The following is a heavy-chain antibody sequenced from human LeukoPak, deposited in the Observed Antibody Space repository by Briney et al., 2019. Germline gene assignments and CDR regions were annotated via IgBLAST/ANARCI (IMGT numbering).Heavy chain of an antibody. J-gene: IGHJ3*02. D-gene: IGHD3-10*01. V-gene: IGHV4-4*07. CDR3: ARYTSLSGDYYGSGSPLGAFDI. CDR2: IYTSGSN. Sequence: SETLSLTCTVSGGSISSYYWSWIRQPAGKGLEWIGRIYTSGSNKYNPSLKSRVHMTVDTFENQFSLKLSLVTAADTAVYYWARYTSLSGDYYGSGSPLGAFDIWGQGTMVTVSS. CDR1: GGSISSYY.